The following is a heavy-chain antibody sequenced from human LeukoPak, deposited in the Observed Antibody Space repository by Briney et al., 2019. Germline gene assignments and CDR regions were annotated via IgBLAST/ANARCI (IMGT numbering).Heavy chain of an antibody. V-gene: IGHV3-21*01. D-gene: IGHD6-19*01. CDR1: GFTFSSYS. J-gene: IGHJ4*02. Sequence: GGSLRLSCAASGFTFSSYSMNWVRQAPGKGLEWVSSISSSSSYTYYADSVKGRFTISRDNAKNSLYLQMNSLRAEDTAVHYCARRGSGWQALDYWGQGTLVTVSS. CDR3: ARRGSGWQALDY. CDR2: ISSSSSYT.